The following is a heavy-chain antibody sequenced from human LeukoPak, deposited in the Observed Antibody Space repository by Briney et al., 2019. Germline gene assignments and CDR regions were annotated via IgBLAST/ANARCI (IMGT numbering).Heavy chain of an antibody. V-gene: IGHV1-18*01. CDR3: ARDRHGLLWFGELSKYWFDP. J-gene: IGHJ5*02. Sequence: GASVKVSCKASGYRFTSYGISWVRQAPGQGLEWMGWISAYNGNTNYAQKLQGRVTMTTDTSTSTAYMELRSLRSDDTAVYYCARDRHGLLWFGELSKYWFDPWGQGTLVTVSS. CDR2: ISAYNGNT. CDR1: GYRFTSYG. D-gene: IGHD3-10*01.